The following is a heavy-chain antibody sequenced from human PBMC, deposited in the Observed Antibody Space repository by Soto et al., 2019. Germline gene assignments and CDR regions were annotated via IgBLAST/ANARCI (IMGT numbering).Heavy chain of an antibody. CDR1: GFTFSSYG. V-gene: IGHV3-30*18. CDR3: AKGGDGDDLKREFDY. J-gene: IGHJ4*02. Sequence: QSGGSLRLSCAASGFTFSSYGMHWVRQAPGKGLEWVAVISYDGSNKHYADSVKGRFTISRDNSKNTLYLQMNSLRAEDTAVYYCAKGGDGDDLKREFDYWGQGTLVTVSS. D-gene: IGHD4-17*01. CDR2: ISYDGSNK.